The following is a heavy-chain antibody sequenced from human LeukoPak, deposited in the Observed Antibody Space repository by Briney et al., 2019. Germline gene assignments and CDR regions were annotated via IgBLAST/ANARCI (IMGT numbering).Heavy chain of an antibody. J-gene: IGHJ4*02. D-gene: IGHD2-2*01. V-gene: IGHV3-7*01. CDR3: ARLLVDRTIDDY. CDR1: GFTFRSCW. Sequence: PGGSLRLSCAASGFTFRSCWMSWVRQAPGKGLEWVASINQGGGDTYYVESVKGRFTISRDNAMNSFFLQMNNLRVEDTAVYYCARLLVDRTIDDYWGQGTLVTVSS. CDR2: INQGGGDT.